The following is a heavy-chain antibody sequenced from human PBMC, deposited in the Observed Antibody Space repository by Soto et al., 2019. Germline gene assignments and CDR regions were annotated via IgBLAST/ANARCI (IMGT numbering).Heavy chain of an antibody. CDR3: AHYDSSGYFSHFDS. V-gene: IGHV2-5*01. J-gene: IGHJ4*02. Sequence: QIALQESGPTVVKPTQPLPLTCTFSGFSLTTTGVGVGWIRHAPGKALEWLAMVYWNDERRYSPSLKSRLTITQDTSKNQVVLTMTYMDPVDTATYFCAHYDSSGYFSHFDSWGQVTLFTVSS. D-gene: IGHD3-22*01. CDR1: GFSLTTTGVG. CDR2: VYWNDER.